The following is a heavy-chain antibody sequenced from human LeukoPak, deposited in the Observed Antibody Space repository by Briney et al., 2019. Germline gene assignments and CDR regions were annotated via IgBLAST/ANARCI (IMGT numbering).Heavy chain of an antibody. CDR2: ISSSGSTI. CDR3: AKDIYSIPPHGALDY. D-gene: IGHD2-15*01. J-gene: IGHJ4*02. CDR1: GFTFSSYE. V-gene: IGHV3-48*03. Sequence: SGGSLRLSCAASGFTFSSYEMNWVRQAPGEGLEWVSYISSSGSTIYYVDSVKGRFTISRDNAKNSLYLQMNSLRAEDTALYYCAKDIYSIPPHGALDYWGQGTLVTVSS.